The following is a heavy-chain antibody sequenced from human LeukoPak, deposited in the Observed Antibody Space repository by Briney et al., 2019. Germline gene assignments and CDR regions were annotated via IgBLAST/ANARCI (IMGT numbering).Heavy chain of an antibody. D-gene: IGHD7-27*01. CDR3: ARSSGALGNAFDF. J-gene: IGHJ3*01. CDR1: GFTFSSYS. CDR2: ISSSSSYI. V-gene: IGHV3-21*01. Sequence: GGSLRLSCAASGFTFSSYSMNWVRQAPGKGLEWVSSISSSSSYIYYADSVKGRFTISRDNAKNSLYLQMNSLRAEDTAVYYCARSSGALGNAFDFWGQGTMVTVSS.